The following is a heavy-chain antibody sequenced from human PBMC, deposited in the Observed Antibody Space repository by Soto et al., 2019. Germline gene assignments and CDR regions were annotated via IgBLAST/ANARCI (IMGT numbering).Heavy chain of an antibody. CDR1: GYTFTSYG. D-gene: IGHD2-8*01. V-gene: IGHV1-18*01. Sequence: GASVKVSCKASGYTFTSYGISWVRQAPGQGLEWMGWISAYNGNTNYAQKLQGRVTMTTDTSTSTAYMELRSLRSDDTAVYYCARVRCTNGVCYPYYYYYGMDVWGQGTTVTVSS. J-gene: IGHJ6*02. CDR3: ARVRCTNGVCYPYYYYYGMDV. CDR2: ISAYNGNT.